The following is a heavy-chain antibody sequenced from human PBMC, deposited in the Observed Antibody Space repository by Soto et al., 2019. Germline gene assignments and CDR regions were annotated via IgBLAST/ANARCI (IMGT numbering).Heavy chain of an antibody. CDR2: IYYSGST. Sequence: QVQLQESGPGLVKPSETLSLTCTVSGGSISSYYWSWIRQPPGKGLEWIGYIYYSGSTNYNPSLKSRVPISVDTSKNQFSLKLSSVTAADTAVYYCARNLYSSGPRFDYWGQGTLVTVSS. V-gene: IGHV4-59*01. CDR3: ARNLYSSGPRFDY. CDR1: GGSISSYY. J-gene: IGHJ4*02. D-gene: IGHD5-18*01.